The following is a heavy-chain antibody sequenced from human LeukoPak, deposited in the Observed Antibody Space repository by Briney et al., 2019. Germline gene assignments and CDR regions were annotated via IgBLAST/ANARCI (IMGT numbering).Heavy chain of an antibody. J-gene: IGHJ6*02. V-gene: IGHV1-18*01. CDR3: ARAIAVAGNYYYNYGMDV. CDR2: ISAYNGNT. D-gene: IGHD6-19*01. Sequence: ASVKVSCKASGYTFTSYGISWVRQAPGQGLEWMGWISAYNGNTNYAQKLQGRVTMTTDTSTSTAYMELRSLRSDDTAVYYCARAIAVAGNYYYNYGMDVWGQGTTVTVSS. CDR1: GYTFTSYG.